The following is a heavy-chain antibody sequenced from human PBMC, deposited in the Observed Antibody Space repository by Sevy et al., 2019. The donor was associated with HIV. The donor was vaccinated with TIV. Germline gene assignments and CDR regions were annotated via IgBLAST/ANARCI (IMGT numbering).Heavy chain of an antibody. V-gene: IGHV3-7*03. Sequence: GGSLRLSCTASGFSFSRYWMTWVRQAPGEGLEWVANIKQDGSEGNYVDSVKGRFTISRDNTQNSLYLQMNSLRAEDTAVYYCATYSGTYSFDAFDIWGRGTMVTVSS. CDR2: IKQDGSEG. D-gene: IGHD1-26*01. J-gene: IGHJ3*02. CDR1: GFSFSRYW. CDR3: ATYSGTYSFDAFDI.